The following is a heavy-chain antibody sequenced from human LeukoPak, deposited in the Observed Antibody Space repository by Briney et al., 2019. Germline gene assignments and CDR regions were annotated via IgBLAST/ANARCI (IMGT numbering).Heavy chain of an antibody. D-gene: IGHD2-2*01. CDR1: GFTFSTYT. J-gene: IGHJ4*02. CDR2: IGGSGANM. CDR3: LRGDTRDY. V-gene: IGHV3-21*04. Sequence: PGGSLRLSCEASGFTFSTYTMNWVRQAPGKGLEWVSSIGGSGANMHYADSVRGRFTISRDNAKNSLFLQINSLRAEDTAIYYCLRGDTRDYWGQGTLVTVSS.